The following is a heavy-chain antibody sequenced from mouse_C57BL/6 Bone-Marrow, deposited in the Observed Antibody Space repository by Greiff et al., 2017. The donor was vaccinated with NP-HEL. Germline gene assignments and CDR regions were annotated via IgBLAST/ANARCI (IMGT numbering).Heavy chain of an antibody. D-gene: IGHD1-1*01. CDR3: ARQTVVATSYWYFDV. Sequence: EVQGVESGGGLVKPGGSLKLSCAASGFTFSSYTMSWVRQTPEKRLEWVATISGGGGNTYYPDSVKGRFTISRDNAKNTLYLQMSSLRSEDTALYYCARQTVVATSYWYFDVWGTGTTVTVSS. CDR2: ISGGGGNT. V-gene: IGHV5-9*01. J-gene: IGHJ1*03. CDR1: GFTFSSYT.